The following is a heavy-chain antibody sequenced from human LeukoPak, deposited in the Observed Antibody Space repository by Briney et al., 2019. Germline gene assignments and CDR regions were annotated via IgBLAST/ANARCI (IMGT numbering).Heavy chain of an antibody. V-gene: IGHV3-48*02. CDR1: GFTFSSYS. J-gene: IGHJ3*01. Sequence: PGGSLRLSCAASGFTFSSYSMNWVRQAPGKGLEWVSYISSSSSTVYYADSVKGRFTISRDNAKNSLYLQMNSLRDEDTAVYYCAREEVTMIALQAFDVWGQGTMVTVSS. CDR3: AREEVTMIALQAFDV. D-gene: IGHD3-22*01. CDR2: ISSSSSTV.